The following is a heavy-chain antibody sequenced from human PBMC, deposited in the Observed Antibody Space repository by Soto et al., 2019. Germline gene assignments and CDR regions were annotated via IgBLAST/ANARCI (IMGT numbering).Heavy chain of an antibody. J-gene: IGHJ4*02. CDR2: ISSNGGST. V-gene: IGHV3-64D*06. CDR1: GFTFSSYA. D-gene: IGHD5-18*01. CDR3: VKPYSYEDPYYSDY. Sequence: EVQLVESGGGLVQPGGSLRLSCSASGFTFSSYAMHWVRQAPGKGLEYVSAISSNGGSTYYADSVKGRFTISRDNSKNTLYLQMSSLRAEDTAVYYCVKPYSYEDPYYSDYWGQGTLVTVSS.